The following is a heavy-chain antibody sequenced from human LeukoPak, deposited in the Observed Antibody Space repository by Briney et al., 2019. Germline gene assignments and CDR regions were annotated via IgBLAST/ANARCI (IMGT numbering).Heavy chain of an antibody. D-gene: IGHD6-13*01. J-gene: IGHJ4*02. V-gene: IGHV3-30*02. Sequence: GGSLRLSCAASGFTFSSYGMHWVRQAPGKGLEWVAFIRYDGSNKYYADSVKGRFTISRDNSKNTLYLQMNSLRAEDTAVYYCAKDFKSSPSRSYFDYWGQGTLVTVSS. CDR3: AKDFKSSPSRSYFDY. CDR2: IRYDGSNK. CDR1: GFTFSSYG.